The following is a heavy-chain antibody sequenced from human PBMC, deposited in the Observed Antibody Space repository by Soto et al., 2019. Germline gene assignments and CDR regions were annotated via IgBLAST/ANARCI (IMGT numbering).Heavy chain of an antibody. Sequence: ASVKVSCKASGYTFTSYGISWVRQAPGQGLEWMGWISAYNGNTNYAQKLQGRVTMTTDTSTSTAYMELRSLRSDDTAVYYRARWDRIVVVPAAGYYYYGMDVWGQGTTVTVSS. CDR2: ISAYNGNT. V-gene: IGHV1-18*01. CDR1: GYTFTSYG. J-gene: IGHJ6*02. CDR3: ARWDRIVVVPAAGYYYYGMDV. D-gene: IGHD2-2*01.